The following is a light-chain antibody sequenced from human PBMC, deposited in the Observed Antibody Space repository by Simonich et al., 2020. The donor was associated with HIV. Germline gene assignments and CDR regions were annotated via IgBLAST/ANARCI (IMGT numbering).Light chain of an antibody. CDR1: QFLIHSRGCNY. V-gene: IGKV2-28*01. J-gene: IGKJ4*01. CDR2: LGS. CDR3: MQPLQTVT. Sequence: DIVMTQSPLSLPVTPGEPASIPCRSTQFLIHSRGCNYLHWYLQKPGQSPQLRLFLGSNRASGVPDRFSSCGSGTDFTLKINRVDAEDVGIYYCMQPLQTVTFGGGTKVEIK.